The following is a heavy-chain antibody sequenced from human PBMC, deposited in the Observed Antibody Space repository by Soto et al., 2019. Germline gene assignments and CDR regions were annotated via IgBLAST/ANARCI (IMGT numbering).Heavy chain of an antibody. J-gene: IGHJ4*02. D-gene: IGHD3-22*01. CDR2: IYYSGST. V-gene: IGHV4-39*01. CDR3: ARNYYDSSGYPLIDY. Sequence: SETLSLTCTVSGGSISSSSYYWGWIRQPPGKGLEWIGSIYYSGSTYYNPSLKSRVTISVDTSKNQFSLKLSSVTAADTAVYYCARNYYDSSGYPLIDYWGQGTLVTVSS. CDR1: GGSISSSSYY.